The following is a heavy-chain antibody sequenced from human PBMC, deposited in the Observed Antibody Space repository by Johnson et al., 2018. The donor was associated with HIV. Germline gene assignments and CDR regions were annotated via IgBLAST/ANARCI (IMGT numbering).Heavy chain of an antibody. CDR3: ARDSSNSFRFEMYAFDI. Sequence: QVQLVESGGGVVQPGRSLRLSCVASGFAFSSYAMHWVRQAPGKGLEWVAVISYDGINKYYADSVKGRFTISRDNSKNTLYLQMNSLRPEDTAVYYCARDSSNSFRFEMYAFDIWGQGTMVTVSS. CDR1: GFAFSSYA. CDR2: ISYDGINK. V-gene: IGHV3-30-3*01. J-gene: IGHJ3*02. D-gene: IGHD6-6*01.